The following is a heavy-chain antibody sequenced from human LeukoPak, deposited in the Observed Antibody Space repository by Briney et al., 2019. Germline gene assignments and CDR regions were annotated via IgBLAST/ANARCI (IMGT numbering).Heavy chain of an antibody. CDR1: GGSISSGGFY. V-gene: IGHV4-30-2*01. J-gene: IGHJ4*02. CDR3: ARHVDYYGSGKIDY. Sequence: PSQTLSLTCTVSGGSISSGGFYWSWIRQPPGKGLEWIGYIHQSGDTYQNPSLQSRVTVSLDRSKNEFYLKLNSVTAADTAVYYCARHVDYYGSGKIDYWGQGTLVTVSS. CDR2: IHQSGDT. D-gene: IGHD3-10*01.